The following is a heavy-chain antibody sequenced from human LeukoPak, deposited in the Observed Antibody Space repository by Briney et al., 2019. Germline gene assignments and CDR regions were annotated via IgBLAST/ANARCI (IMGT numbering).Heavy chain of an antibody. V-gene: IGHV3-33*01. D-gene: IGHD5-18*01. CDR2: IWYDGSNK. CDR1: GFTFSSYG. J-gene: IGHJ3*02. Sequence: GRSLILSCAASGFTFSSYGMHWVRQAPGKGLEWVAVIWYDGSNKYYADSVKGRFTISRDNSKNTLYLQMNSLRAEDTAVYYCARGKIQLWLITMNDAFDIWGQGTMVTVSS. CDR3: ARGKIQLWLITMNDAFDI.